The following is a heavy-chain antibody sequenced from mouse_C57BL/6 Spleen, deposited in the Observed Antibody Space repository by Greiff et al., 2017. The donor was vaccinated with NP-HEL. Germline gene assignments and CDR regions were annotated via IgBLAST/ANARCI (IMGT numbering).Heavy chain of an antibody. CDR2: IYPGDGAT. CDR3: ARFDTTVVATFDY. J-gene: IGHJ2*01. D-gene: IGHD1-1*01. Sequence: QVHVKQSGPELVKPGASVKISCKASGYAFSSSWMNWVKQRPGKGLEWIGRIYPGDGATNYNGQFKGKATLTADKSSSTAYMQLSSLTSEDSAVYFCARFDTTVVATFDYWGQGTTLTVSS. CDR1: GYAFSSSW. V-gene: IGHV1-82*01.